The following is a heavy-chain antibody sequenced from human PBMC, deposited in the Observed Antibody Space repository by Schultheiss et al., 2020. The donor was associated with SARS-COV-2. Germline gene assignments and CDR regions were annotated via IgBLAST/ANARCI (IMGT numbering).Heavy chain of an antibody. CDR2: IRSKANSYAT. J-gene: IGHJ4*02. D-gene: IGHD3-22*01. CDR1: GFTFSGSA. Sequence: GGSLRLSCAASGFTFSGSAMHWVRQASGKGLEWVGRIRSKANSYATAYAASVKGRFTISRDDSKNTAYLQMNSLKTEDTAVYYCAKAGYYDSSGYYWSFSEFDYWGQGTLVTVSS. CDR3: AKAGYYDSSGYYWSFSEFDY. V-gene: IGHV3-73*01.